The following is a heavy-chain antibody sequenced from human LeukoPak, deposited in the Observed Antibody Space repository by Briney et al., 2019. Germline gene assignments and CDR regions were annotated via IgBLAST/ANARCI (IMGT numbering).Heavy chain of an antibody. D-gene: IGHD3/OR15-3a*01. Sequence: SGGSLRLSCEASGFSFSSYSMNWVRQAPGKGLEWVSYVSSSTTIRDYADSVKGRFTISRDNAKNSLYLQMNTLRDEDTAVYYCARDRDWSFDYWGQGILATVSS. CDR3: ARDRDWSFDY. V-gene: IGHV3-48*02. J-gene: IGHJ4*02. CDR2: VSSSTTIR. CDR1: GFSFSSYS.